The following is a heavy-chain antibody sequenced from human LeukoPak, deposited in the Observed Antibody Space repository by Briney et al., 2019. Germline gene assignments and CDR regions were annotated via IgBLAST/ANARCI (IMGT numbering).Heavy chain of an antibody. V-gene: IGHV3-7*03. CDR1: GFTFRNYW. CDR2: IKQDGSEK. D-gene: IGHD2/OR15-2a*01. J-gene: IGHJ4*02. Sequence: GSLRLSCEASGFTFRNYWLSWVRQAPGKGLEWVANIKQDGSEKYYMESAKGRFTISRDNGKNSLYPQMNTLRVEDTAIYYCAREIVITDNFDYWGQGTLVTVSS. CDR3: AREIVITDNFDY.